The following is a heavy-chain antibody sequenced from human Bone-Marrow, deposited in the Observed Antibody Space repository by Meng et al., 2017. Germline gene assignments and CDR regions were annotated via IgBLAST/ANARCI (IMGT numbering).Heavy chain of an antibody. CDR3: ARVSPRRSGWSGDY. Sequence: SVKVSCKASGGTFSSYAISWVRQAPGQGLEWMGGIIPIFGTANYAQRFQGRVTITTDESTSTAYMDLSSLRSEDTAVYYCARVSPRRSGWSGDYWGQGTLVTVSS. J-gene: IGHJ4*02. CDR1: GGTFSSYA. V-gene: IGHV1-69*05. D-gene: IGHD6-19*01. CDR2: IIPIFGTA.